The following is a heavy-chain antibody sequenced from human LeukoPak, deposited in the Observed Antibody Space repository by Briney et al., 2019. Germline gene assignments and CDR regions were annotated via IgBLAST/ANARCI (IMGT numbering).Heavy chain of an antibody. J-gene: IGHJ6*02. Sequence: SETLSLTCTVSGGSISSYYWSWIRQPPGKGLGWIGYIYYSGSTNYNPSLKSRVTISVDTSKSQFSLKLSSVTAADTAVYYCARRNYYYYGMDVWGQGTTVTVSS. CDR3: ARRNYYYYGMDV. V-gene: IGHV4-59*08. CDR2: IYYSGST. CDR1: GGSISSYY.